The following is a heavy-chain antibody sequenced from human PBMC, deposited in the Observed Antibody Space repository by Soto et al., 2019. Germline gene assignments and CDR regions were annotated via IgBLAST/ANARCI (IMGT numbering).Heavy chain of an antibody. CDR1: GYTFTSYG. D-gene: IGHD6-19*01. J-gene: IGHJ3*02. V-gene: IGHV1-18*04. CDR3: ATYSSVWYGLSAFDI. CDR2: ISAYNGNT. Sequence: ASVKVSCKASGYTFTSYGISWVRQAPGQGLEWMGWISAYNGNTNYAQKLQGRVTMTTDTSTSTAYMELRSLRSDDTAVYYCATYSSVWYGLSAFDIWGQGTMVTVSS.